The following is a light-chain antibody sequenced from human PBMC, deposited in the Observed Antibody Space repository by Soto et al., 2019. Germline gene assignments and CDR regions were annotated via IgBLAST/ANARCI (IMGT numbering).Light chain of an antibody. V-gene: IGKV3-11*01. J-gene: IGKJ3*01. CDR2: DAS. CDR3: QQRTNWPIFT. CDR1: QSVSRY. Sequence: EVVLTQSPATLSLSPGERATLSCRASQSVSRYLAWYQQKPGQAPRLLIYDASNRATGIPARFSGSGSGTDFTLTISSLEPEDFAVYYCQQRTNWPIFTFGPGTKVEI.